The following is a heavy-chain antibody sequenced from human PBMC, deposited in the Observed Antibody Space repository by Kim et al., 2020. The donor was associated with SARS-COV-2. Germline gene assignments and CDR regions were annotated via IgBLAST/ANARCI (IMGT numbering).Heavy chain of an antibody. Sequence: GGSLRLSCAASGFTFSSFAIHWVRQAPGKGLEWVAVISKDGSNKYYAESVKGRFTMSRDNSKNTVYLQMNSLRAEDTAVYYCARVPPGSFFDYWGQGTLVTVSS. CDR1: GFTFSSFA. V-gene: IGHV3-30*04. CDR2: ISKDGSNK. CDR3: ARVPPGSFFDY. J-gene: IGHJ4*02. D-gene: IGHD3-10*01.